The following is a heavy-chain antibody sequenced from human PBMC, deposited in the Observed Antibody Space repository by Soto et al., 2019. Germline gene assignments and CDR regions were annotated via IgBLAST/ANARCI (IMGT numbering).Heavy chain of an antibody. CDR2: INHSGST. CDR1: GGSFSGYY. J-gene: IGHJ5*02. V-gene: IGHV4-34*01. Sequence: SETLSLTCAVYGGSFSGYYWSWIRQPPGKGLEWIGEINHSGSTNYNPSLKSRVTISVDTSKNQFSLKLSSVTAADTAVYYCARGLDGGYSYRGVFDPWGQGTLVTVSS. CDR3: ARGLDGGYSYRGVFDP. D-gene: IGHD5-18*01.